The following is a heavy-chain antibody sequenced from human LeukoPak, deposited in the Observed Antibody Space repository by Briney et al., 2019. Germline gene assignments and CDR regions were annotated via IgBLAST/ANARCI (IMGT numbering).Heavy chain of an antibody. J-gene: IGHJ3*02. Sequence: GGSLRLSCAASGFTFSSYWMSWVRQAPGKGLEWVANIKQDGSEKCYVDSVKGRFTISRDNAKNSLYLQMNSLRAEDTAVYYCARARTLGVWGSAFDIWGQGTMVTVSS. CDR3: ARARTLGVWGSAFDI. CDR1: GFTFSSYW. CDR2: IKQDGSEK. D-gene: IGHD7-27*01. V-gene: IGHV3-7*01.